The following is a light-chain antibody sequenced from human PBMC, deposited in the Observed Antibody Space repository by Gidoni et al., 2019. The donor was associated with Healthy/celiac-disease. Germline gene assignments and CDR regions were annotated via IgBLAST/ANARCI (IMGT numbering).Light chain of an antibody. CDR1: QSNSSW. V-gene: IGKV1-5*01. Sequence: DIQMTQSPSTLSASVGDRVTITCRASQSNSSWLAWYQQKPGKAPQLLIYDASSLESGVPSRFSGSGAGTESTLTISSLQPDDFATYYCQQYNSFRTFXGXTKVEIK. CDR3: QQYNSFRT. CDR2: DAS. J-gene: IGKJ4*01.